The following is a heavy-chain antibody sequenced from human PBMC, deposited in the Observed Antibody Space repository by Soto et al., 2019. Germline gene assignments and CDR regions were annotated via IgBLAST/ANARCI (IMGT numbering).Heavy chain of an antibody. D-gene: IGHD3-22*01. V-gene: IGHV1-2*04. CDR1: GYTFTGYY. CDR3: ARDRGSDYYDSSGPYGMDV. J-gene: IGHJ6*02. CDR2: INPNSGGT. Sequence: ASVKVSCKASGYTFTGYYMHWVRQAPGQELEWMGWINPNSGGTNYAQKFQGWVTMTRDTSISTAYMELSKLRSDDTAVYYCARDRGSDYYDSSGPYGMDVWGQGTTVTVSS.